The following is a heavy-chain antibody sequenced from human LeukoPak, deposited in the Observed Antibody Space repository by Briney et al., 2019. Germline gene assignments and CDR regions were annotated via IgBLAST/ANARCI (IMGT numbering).Heavy chain of an antibody. CDR1: GYTFTSYY. CDR2: INTYNGNT. V-gene: IGHV1-18*04. J-gene: IGHJ4*02. Sequence: GASVKVSCKASGYTFTSYYMHWVRQAPGQGLEWMGWINTYNGNTNYAQNLQGRVTVTTDTSTTTAYMELRSLRSDDTAVYYCARDLHDTSGCSVYWGQGTLVTVSS. D-gene: IGHD6-19*01. CDR3: ARDLHDTSGCSVY.